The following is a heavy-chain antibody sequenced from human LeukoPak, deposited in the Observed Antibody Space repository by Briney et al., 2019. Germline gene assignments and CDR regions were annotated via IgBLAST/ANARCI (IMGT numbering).Heavy chain of an antibody. CDR2: INTNTGNP. CDR1: GYTFTSYA. J-gene: IGHJ6*03. D-gene: IGHD3-3*01. Sequence: ASVKVSCKASGYTFTSYAMNWVRQAPGQGLEWMGWINTNTGNPTYAQGFTGRFVFSLDTSVSTAYLQISSLKAEDTAVYYCARKKGILESNYYYYYYMDVWGKGTTVTISS. V-gene: IGHV7-4-1*02. CDR3: ARKKGILESNYYYYYYMDV.